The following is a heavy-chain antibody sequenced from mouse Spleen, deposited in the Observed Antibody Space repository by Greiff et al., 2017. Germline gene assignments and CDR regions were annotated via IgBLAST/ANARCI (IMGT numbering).Heavy chain of an antibody. V-gene: IGHV1-15*01. Sequence: VQGVESGAELVRPGASVTLSCKASGYTFTDYEMHWVKQTPVHGLEWIGAIDPETGGTAYNQKFKGKAILTADKSSSTAYMELRSLTSEDSAVYYCTRGSYYSYDGWFAYWGQGTLVTVSA. CDR1: GYTFTDYE. D-gene: IGHD2-12*01. CDR2: IDPETGGT. CDR3: TRGSYYSYDGWFAY. J-gene: IGHJ3*01.